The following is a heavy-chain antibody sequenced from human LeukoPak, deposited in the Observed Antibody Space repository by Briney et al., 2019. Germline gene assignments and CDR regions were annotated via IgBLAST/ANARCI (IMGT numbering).Heavy chain of an antibody. Sequence: GGSVRLSCAAFGFTFSDYYMSWIRQAPGKGLEWISHTSSTAGYTNYADSVKGRFTISRDNTKNSLYLQLNSLRAEDTAVYYCARERKTGSAYHFDYWGQGTPVTVSS. CDR1: GFTFSDYY. CDR3: ARERKTGSAYHFDY. J-gene: IGHJ4*02. CDR2: TSSTAGYT. D-gene: IGHD6-19*01. V-gene: IGHV3-11*06.